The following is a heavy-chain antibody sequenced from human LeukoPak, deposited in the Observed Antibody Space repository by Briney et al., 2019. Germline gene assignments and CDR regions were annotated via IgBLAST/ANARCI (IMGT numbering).Heavy chain of an antibody. CDR2: IYYSGST. Sequence: SETLSLTCTVSGGSISSYYWSWIRQPPGKGLEWIGYIYYSGSTNYNPSLKSRVTISVDTSKNQLSLKLSSVTAADTAVYYCASSPYYDSLDWFDPWGQGTLVTVSS. J-gene: IGHJ5*02. D-gene: IGHD3-22*01. CDR1: GGSISSYY. V-gene: IGHV4-59*01. CDR3: ASSPYYDSLDWFDP.